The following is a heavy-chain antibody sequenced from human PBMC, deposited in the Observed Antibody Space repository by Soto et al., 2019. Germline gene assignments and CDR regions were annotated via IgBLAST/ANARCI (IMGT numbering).Heavy chain of an antibody. V-gene: IGHV1-8*01. Sequence: ASVKVSCKASGYTFTSYDINWVRQATGQGLEWMGWMNPNSGNTGYAQKFQGRVTMTRNTSISTAYMELSSLRSEDTAVYYCSRGRWGLGYYYYFDGMDVWGQGTTVTVFS. D-gene: IGHD1-26*01. CDR2: MNPNSGNT. CDR1: GYTFTSYD. J-gene: IGHJ6*02. CDR3: SRGRWGLGYYYYFDGMDV.